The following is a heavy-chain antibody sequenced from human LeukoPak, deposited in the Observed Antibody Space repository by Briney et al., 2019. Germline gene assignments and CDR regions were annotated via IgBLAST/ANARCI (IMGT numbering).Heavy chain of an antibody. CDR1: GFTFTNAW. Sequence: PGGSLRLSCAASGFTFTNAWMSWVRQAPGKGLEWVGRIKSKTDGGTTDYAAPVKGRFTISRDDSKNTLYLQMNSLKTEDTAVYYCTTTYYYDSSGYYRRGSAVYWGQGTLVTVSS. V-gene: IGHV3-15*01. CDR3: TTTYYYDSSGYYRRGSAVY. J-gene: IGHJ4*02. D-gene: IGHD3-22*01. CDR2: IKSKTDGGTT.